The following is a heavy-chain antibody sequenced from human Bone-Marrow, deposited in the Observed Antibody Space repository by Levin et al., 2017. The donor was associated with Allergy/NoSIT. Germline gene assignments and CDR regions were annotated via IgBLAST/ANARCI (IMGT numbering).Heavy chain of an antibody. CDR3: TRNFWGIDF. J-gene: IGHJ4*02. CDR1: GFTFSSHW. Sequence: LSLTCAASGFTFSSHWMHWVRQAPGKGLVWVSRIGDDGGNITYADSVKGRFTISRDNANSTLYLQMHSLRAEDTAVYYCTRNFWGIDFWGQGTLVTVSS. CDR2: IGDDGGNI. V-gene: IGHV3-74*01. D-gene: IGHD3-16*01.